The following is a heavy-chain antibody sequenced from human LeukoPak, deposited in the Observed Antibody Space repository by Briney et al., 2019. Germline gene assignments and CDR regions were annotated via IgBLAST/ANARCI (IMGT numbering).Heavy chain of an antibody. D-gene: IGHD3-22*01. CDR2: IWTDGSNK. V-gene: IGHV3-33*01. Sequence: GGSLRLSCAASGFTFSSYGMHWVRQTPGKGLEWVAVIWTDGSNKYNADSVKGRFTVSRDNSENTLHLQMNSLRAEDTAVYYCAGGGGSGYYYGDFDYWGQGTLVTVSS. CDR1: GFTFSSYG. CDR3: AGGGGSGYYYGDFDY. J-gene: IGHJ4*02.